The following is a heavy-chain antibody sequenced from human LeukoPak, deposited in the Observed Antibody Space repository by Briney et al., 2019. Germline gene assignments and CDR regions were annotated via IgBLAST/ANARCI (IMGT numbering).Heavy chain of an antibody. J-gene: IGHJ4*02. CDR3: ASLPHSRGGSYSDY. CDR1: GFTFSRNA. Sequence: GGSLRLSCSVSGFTFSRNAMTWVRQAPGKGLEWASTIDTSDTVPYYVDSVKGRFAISRDNSRDTLWLQMNSLRADDTAVYYCASLPHSRGGSYSDYWGQGTLVTVSS. D-gene: IGHD1-26*01. V-gene: IGHV3-23*05. CDR2: IDTSDTVP.